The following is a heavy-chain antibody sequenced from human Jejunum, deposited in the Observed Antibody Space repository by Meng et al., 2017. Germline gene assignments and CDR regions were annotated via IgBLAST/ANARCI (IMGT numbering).Heavy chain of an antibody. V-gene: IGHV3-23*01. CDR2: ISTSGGHT. CDR3: AKAKDAGSGGKYSDY. Sequence: GESLKISCAASGFTFSSFAMSWVRQAPGKGLEWVSVISTSGGHTYFADSVKGRFTISRDNSKNTLYLQMNNLRAEDTAVYYCAKAKDAGSGGKYSDYWGQGTLVTVSS. CDR1: GFTFSSFA. J-gene: IGHJ4*02. D-gene: IGHD2-15*01.